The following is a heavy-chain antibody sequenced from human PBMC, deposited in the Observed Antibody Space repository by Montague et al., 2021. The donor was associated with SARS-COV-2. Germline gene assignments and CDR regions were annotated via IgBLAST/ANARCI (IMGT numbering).Heavy chain of an antibody. CDR1: GGSFSGDD. J-gene: IGHJ4*02. Sequence: SETLSLTCAVYGGSFSGDDWNWIRQPPGKGLEWIGEINHSGSTNYNPSLKSRVTMSVDASKNQFSLKLSSVTAADTAVYYCARGARQGYGFRLGSFDSWGQGTLVTVSS. CDR3: ARGARQGYGFRLGSFDS. D-gene: IGHD3-10*01. V-gene: IGHV4-34*01. CDR2: INHSGST.